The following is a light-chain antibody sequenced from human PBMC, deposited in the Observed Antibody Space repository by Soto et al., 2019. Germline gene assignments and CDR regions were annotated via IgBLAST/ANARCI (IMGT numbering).Light chain of an antibody. V-gene: IGKV3-15*01. Sequence: ETVMTQSHAALSVTPRHRFTLXFLASQSISSNLAWYHQKSVQAPRRLIYAASTRATGIPARFSGSGSGTEFTLTISNLQSEDVAVYYCQQYNNWPQLTFGQGTRLEIK. CDR1: QSISSN. CDR3: QQYNNWPQLT. CDR2: AAS. J-gene: IGKJ5*01.